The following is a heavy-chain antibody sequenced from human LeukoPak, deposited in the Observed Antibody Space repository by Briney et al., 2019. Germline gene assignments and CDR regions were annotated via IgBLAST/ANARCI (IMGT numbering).Heavy chain of an antibody. D-gene: IGHD5/OR15-5a*01. CDR3: AKSRYFIGSHNWLDP. CDR2: ISWNSGSI. J-gene: IGHJ5*02. V-gene: IGHV3-9*01. Sequence: RPGGSLRLSCAASGFTFDDYAMHWVRQAPGKGLEWVSGISWNSGSIGYADSVKGRFTISRDNAKNSLYLQMNSLRAEDTALYYCAKSRYFIGSHNWLDPWGQGTLVTVSS. CDR1: GFTFDDYA.